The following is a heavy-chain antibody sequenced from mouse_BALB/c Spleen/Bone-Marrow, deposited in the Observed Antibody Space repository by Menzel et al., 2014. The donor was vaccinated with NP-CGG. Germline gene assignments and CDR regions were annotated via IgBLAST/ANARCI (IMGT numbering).Heavy chain of an antibody. V-gene: IGHV1-18*01. J-gene: IGHJ4*01. CDR1: GYSFTGYT. CDR2: INPYNGGT. Sequence: VQLQQSGPELVKPGASMKISCEAPGYSFTGYTMNWVKQSHGKNLEWIGLINPYNGGTSYNQKFKGKATLTVDKSSSTAYMELLSLTSEDSAVYYCARSYYDYDDAMDYWGQGTSVTVSS. CDR3: ARSYYDYDDAMDY. D-gene: IGHD2-4*01.